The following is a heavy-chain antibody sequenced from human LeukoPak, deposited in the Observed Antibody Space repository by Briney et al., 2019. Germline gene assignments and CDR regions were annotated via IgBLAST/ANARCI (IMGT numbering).Heavy chain of an antibody. CDR1: GFTFDDYA. D-gene: IGHD3-9*01. Sequence: PGGSLRLSCAASGFTFDDYAMHWVRQAPGKGLEWVSGISWNSGSIAYADSVKGRFTISRDNAKNSLYLQMNSLRAEDTALYYCAKAEYYDILTGYSLDYWGQGTLVTVSS. J-gene: IGHJ4*02. CDR2: ISWNSGSI. V-gene: IGHV3-9*01. CDR3: AKAEYYDILTGYSLDY.